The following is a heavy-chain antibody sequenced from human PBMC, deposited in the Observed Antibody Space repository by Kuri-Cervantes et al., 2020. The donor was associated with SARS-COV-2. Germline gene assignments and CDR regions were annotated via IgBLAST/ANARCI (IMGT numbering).Heavy chain of an antibody. CDR3: ARGSNYYDSSGYYS. CDR1: GFTFSSYS. CDR2: ISSSSSTI. J-gene: IGHJ4*02. V-gene: IGHV3-48*02. D-gene: IGHD3-22*01. Sequence: LSLTCAASGFTFSSYSMNWVRQAPGKGLEWVSYISSSSSTIYYADSVKGRFTISRDNAKNSLYLQMNSLRDEDTAVYYCARGSNYYDSSGYYSWGQGTLVTVSS.